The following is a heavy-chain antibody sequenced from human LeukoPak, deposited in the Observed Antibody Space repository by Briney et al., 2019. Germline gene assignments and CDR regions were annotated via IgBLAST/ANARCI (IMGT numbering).Heavy chain of an antibody. CDR2: IWYDGSNK. D-gene: IGHD3-10*01. CDR3: ARGLLWFGELSPTLDY. CDR1: GFTFSSYG. J-gene: IGHJ4*02. V-gene: IGHV3-33*01. Sequence: PGRSLRLSCAASGFTFSSYGMHWVRQAPGKGLEWVAVIWYDGSNKYYADSVKGRFTISRDSSKNTLYLQMNSLRAEDTAVYYCARGLLWFGELSPTLDYWGQGTLVTVSS.